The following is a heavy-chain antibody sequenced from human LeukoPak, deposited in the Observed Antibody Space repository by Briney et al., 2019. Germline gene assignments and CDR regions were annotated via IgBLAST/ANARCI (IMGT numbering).Heavy chain of an antibody. Sequence: PSETLSLTCTVSGGSISSSSYYWSWIRQPPGKGLEWIGEINHSGSTNYNPSLKSRVTISVDTSKNQFSLKLSSVTAADTAVYYGGRGGGGEPWGSYRTKRPPDYWGQGTLVTVSS. D-gene: IGHD3-16*02. CDR3: GRGGGGEPWGSYRTKRPPDY. V-gene: IGHV4-39*07. CDR1: GGSISSSSYY. J-gene: IGHJ4*02. CDR2: INHSGST.